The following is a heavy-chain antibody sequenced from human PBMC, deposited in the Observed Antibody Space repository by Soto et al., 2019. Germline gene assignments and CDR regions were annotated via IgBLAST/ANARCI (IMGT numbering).Heavy chain of an antibody. J-gene: IGHJ4*02. Sequence: QVQLQQWGAGLLKPSETLSLTCAVYGGSFSGYYWSWIRQPPGKGLEWIGEINHSGSTNYNPSLKSRVNIPVDTTKIQVSRKLSSVTAEDTAVYYCARAMAAAGTSFDYWGQGTLVTVSS. CDR3: ARAMAAAGTSFDY. D-gene: IGHD6-13*01. V-gene: IGHV4-34*01. CDR2: INHSGST. CDR1: GGSFSGYY.